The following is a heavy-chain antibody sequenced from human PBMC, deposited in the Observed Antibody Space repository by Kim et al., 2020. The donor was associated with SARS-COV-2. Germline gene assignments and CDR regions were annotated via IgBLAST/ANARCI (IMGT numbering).Heavy chain of an antibody. CDR3: ARASSWEWLFSPIYYMDV. V-gene: IGHV1-8*01. Sequence: ASVKVSCKASGYTFTSYDINWVRQATGQGLEWMGWMNPNSGNTGYAQKFQGRVTMTRNTSISTAYMELSSLRSEDTAVYYCARASSWEWLFSPIYYMDVWGKGTTVTVSS. CDR1: GYTFTSYD. CDR2: MNPNSGNT. J-gene: IGHJ6*03. D-gene: IGHD3-3*01.